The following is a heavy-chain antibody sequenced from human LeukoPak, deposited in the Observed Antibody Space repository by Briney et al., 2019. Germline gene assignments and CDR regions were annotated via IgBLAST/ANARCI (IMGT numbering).Heavy chain of an antibody. CDR2: MNPNSGNT. CDR1: GYTFTSYD. V-gene: IGHV1-8*01. CDR3: ARGEQRRRNDILTGYRLGY. J-gene: IGHJ4*02. D-gene: IGHD3-9*01. Sequence: ASVTVSFKASGYTFTSYDSNWVRQATGQGLEWMGWMNPNSGNTGYAQKFQGRVTMTSNTSISTAYMELSSLRSEDTAVYYCARGEQRRRNDILTGYRLGYWGQGTLVTVSS.